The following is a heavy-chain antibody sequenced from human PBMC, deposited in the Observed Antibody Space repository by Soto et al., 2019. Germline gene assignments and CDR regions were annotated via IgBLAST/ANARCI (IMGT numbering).Heavy chain of an antibody. V-gene: IGHV1-46*01. Sequence: ASVKVFCKASGYTFTSYYMHWVRQAPGQGLEWMGIINPSGGSTSYAQKFQGRVTMTRDTSTSTVYMELSSLRSEDTAVYYCARTEKDTAMAPDYYFDYWGQGTLVTVSS. D-gene: IGHD5-18*01. J-gene: IGHJ4*02. CDR3: ARTEKDTAMAPDYYFDY. CDR1: GYTFTSYY. CDR2: INPSGGST.